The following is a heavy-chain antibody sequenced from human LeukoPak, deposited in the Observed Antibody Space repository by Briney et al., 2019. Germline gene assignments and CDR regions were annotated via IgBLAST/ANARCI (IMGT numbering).Heavy chain of an antibody. CDR3: STGSGHAFDI. CDR2: INEDGSST. J-gene: IGHJ3*02. Sequence: GGSLRISCAASGYTFSSYWMHWVRQGPGKGLVWVSRINEDGSSTSYAESVRGRFTISRDNAKNTLYLQMNSLRAEDTAVYYCSTGSGHAFDIWGRGTMVTVSS. CDR1: GYTFSSYW. D-gene: IGHD3-10*01. V-gene: IGHV3-74*01.